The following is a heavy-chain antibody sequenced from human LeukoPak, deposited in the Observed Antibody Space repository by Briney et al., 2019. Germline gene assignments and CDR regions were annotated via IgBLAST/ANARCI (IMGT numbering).Heavy chain of an antibody. J-gene: IGHJ6*02. CDR2: ISGSGGST. D-gene: IGHD3-10*01. V-gene: IGHV3-23*01. Sequence: GGSLRLSCAASGFTFSSYWMSWVRQAPGKGLEWVSAISGSGGSTYYADSVKGRFTISRDNSKNTLYLQMNSLRAEDTAVYYCAKAEGVLWFGELLYTVRDYYYGMDVWGQGTTVTVSS. CDR3: AKAEGVLWFGELLYTVRDYYYGMDV. CDR1: GFTFSSYW.